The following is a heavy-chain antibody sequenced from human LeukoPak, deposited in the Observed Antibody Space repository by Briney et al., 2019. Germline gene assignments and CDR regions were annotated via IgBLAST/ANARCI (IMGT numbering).Heavy chain of an antibody. D-gene: IGHD6-19*01. Sequence: PGGSLRLSCAASGFTFSSYAMSWVRQAPGKGLEWVSVIYSGGSTYYADSVKGRFTISRDNSKNTLYLQMNSLRAEDTAVYYCATLSTPPVAVAGTVDAFDIWGQGTMVTVSS. CDR1: GFTFSSYA. CDR2: IYSGGST. CDR3: ATLSTPPVAVAGTVDAFDI. V-gene: IGHV3-66*02. J-gene: IGHJ3*02.